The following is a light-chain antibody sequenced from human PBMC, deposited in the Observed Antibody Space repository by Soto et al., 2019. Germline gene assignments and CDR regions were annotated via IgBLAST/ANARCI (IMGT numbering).Light chain of an antibody. Sequence: QITQSASSVSASVGDRVTITCRASQGISNELGWYQQRPGKAPKVLIYRASKLESGVPSRFSGSGSGTEFTLTISSLQPEDFATYYCQQYNFYSWTFGQGTKVDIK. CDR2: RAS. J-gene: IGKJ1*01. V-gene: IGKV1-5*03. CDR3: QQYNFYSWT. CDR1: QGISNE.